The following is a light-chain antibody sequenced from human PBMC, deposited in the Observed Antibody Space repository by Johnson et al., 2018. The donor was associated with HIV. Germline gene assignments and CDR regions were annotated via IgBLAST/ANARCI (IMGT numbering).Light chain of an antibody. CDR3: GTWDRSLIAADV. CDR2: ENN. J-gene: IGLJ1*01. CDR1: SSKIGNNY. V-gene: IGLV1-51*02. Sequence: QSVLTQPPSVSAAPGQKVTISCSGSSSKIGNNYVSWYQQLPGKAPNLLIYENNKRPSGIPDRFSGSKSGTSANLAITGLPTGDEADSYSGTWDRSLIAADVFGTGTKVTVL.